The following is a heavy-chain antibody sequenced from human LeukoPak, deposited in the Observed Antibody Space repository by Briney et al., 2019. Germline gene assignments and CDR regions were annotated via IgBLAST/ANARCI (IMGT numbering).Heavy chain of an antibody. D-gene: IGHD3-3*01. J-gene: IGHJ4*02. Sequence: SETLSLTCTVSCGSISSGDYYWSWIRQPPGKGLEWIGYIYYSGSTYYNPSLKSRVTISVDTSKNQFSLKLSSVTAADTAVYYCARVGFGVVIYFDYWGQGTLVTVSS. CDR1: CGSISSGDYY. V-gene: IGHV4-30-4*01. CDR2: IYYSGST. CDR3: ARVGFGVVIYFDY.